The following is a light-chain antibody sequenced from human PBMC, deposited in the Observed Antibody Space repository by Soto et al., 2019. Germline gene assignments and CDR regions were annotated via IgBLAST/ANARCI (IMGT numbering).Light chain of an antibody. CDR2: KAS. CDR1: QSISSW. V-gene: IGKV1-5*03. J-gene: IGKJ2*01. Sequence: DIQMTQSPPTLSASVGDRVTNTCRASQSISSWLAWYQQKPGKAPKLLIYKASSLESGVPSRFSGSGSGTEFTLTISSLQPDDFATYYCQQYNSYSPYTFGQGTKLEIK. CDR3: QQYNSYSPYT.